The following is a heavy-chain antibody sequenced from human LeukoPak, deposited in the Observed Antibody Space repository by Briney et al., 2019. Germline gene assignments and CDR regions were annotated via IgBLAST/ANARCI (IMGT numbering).Heavy chain of an antibody. D-gene: IGHD3-10*01. CDR3: TTATDMIYFGSGSPSVDY. Sequence: NPGESLRLSCAASGFPFSSYSMNWVRQAPGKGLGWVSSISSSGSYIYYADSVKGRFTISRDNAKNPLYLQMNSLRAEDTAVYYCTTATDMIYFGSGSPSVDYWGQGTLVTVSS. V-gene: IGHV3-21*01. J-gene: IGHJ4*02. CDR2: ISSSGSYI. CDR1: GFPFSSYS.